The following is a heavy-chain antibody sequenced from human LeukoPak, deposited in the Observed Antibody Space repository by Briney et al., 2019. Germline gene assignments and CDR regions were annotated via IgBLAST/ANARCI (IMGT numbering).Heavy chain of an antibody. Sequence: ASVKVSCKASGYTFTSYDINWVRQATGQGLEWMGWMNPNSGNTGYAQKFQGRVTMTRNTSISTAYMELSSLRSEDTAVYYCARPRGVRGVSWFDPWGQGTLVTVSS. V-gene: IGHV1-8*01. CDR3: ARPRGVRGVSWFDP. D-gene: IGHD3-10*01. CDR1: GYTFTSYD. J-gene: IGHJ5*02. CDR2: MNPNSGNT.